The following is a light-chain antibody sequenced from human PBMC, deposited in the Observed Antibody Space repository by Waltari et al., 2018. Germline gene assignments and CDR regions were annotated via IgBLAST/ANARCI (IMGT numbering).Light chain of an antibody. J-gene: IGLJ3*02. CDR3: QTGGHGTWV. CDR1: SGHSTNI. V-gene: IGLV4-69*01. CDR2: VHSDGSQ. Sequence: QLVLTQSPSASASLGASVKLTCTLSSGHSTNIIAWLQQQPEKGPRYLMNVHSDGSQNKGDGIPDRFSGSASGAERYLTISSVQSEDEADYYCQTGGHGTWVFGGGTTLTVL.